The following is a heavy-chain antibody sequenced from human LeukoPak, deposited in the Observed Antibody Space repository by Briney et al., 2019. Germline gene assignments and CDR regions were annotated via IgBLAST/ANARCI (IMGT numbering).Heavy chain of an antibody. D-gene: IGHD2-2*01. CDR3: ARETSTSFDI. CDR1: GGSISNTSYY. V-gene: IGHV3-74*01. Sequence: PSGTLSLTCTVSGGSISNTSYYWGWVRQAPGKGLVWVSRINSEGRSISYADSVKGRFTISRDNATNTLYLQMNSLRAEDTAVYYCARETSTSFDIWGQGTMVTVSS. J-gene: IGHJ3*02. CDR2: INSEGRSI.